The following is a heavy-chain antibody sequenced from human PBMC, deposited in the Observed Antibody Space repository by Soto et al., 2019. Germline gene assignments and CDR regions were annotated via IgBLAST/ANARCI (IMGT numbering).Heavy chain of an antibody. D-gene: IGHD6-19*01. J-gene: IGHJ3*02. CDR1: GCSFTSYW. CDR3: ARHDSIALAGTNAIDI. CDR2: IYPGDSDT. Sequence: GAALKISCEGSGCSFTSYWIGWVRQMPGKGLEWMGIIYPGDSDTRYSPSFQGQVTISADKSISTAYLQWSSLKASDTAMYYCARHDSIALAGTNAIDIWGQGTMVTVSS. V-gene: IGHV5-51*01.